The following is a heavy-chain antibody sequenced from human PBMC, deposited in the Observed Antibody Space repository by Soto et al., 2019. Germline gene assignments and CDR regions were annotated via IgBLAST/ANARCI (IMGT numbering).Heavy chain of an antibody. CDR1: VFTFSSYA. V-gene: IGHV3-30-3*01. D-gene: IGHD6-19*01. Sequence: GGSLRLSCAASVFTFSSYAMHWVRQAPGKGLEWVAVISYDGSNKYYADSVKGRFTISRGNSKNTLYLQMNSLRAEDTAVYYCARGRGAVAPFDYWGQGTLVTVSS. CDR3: ARGRGAVAPFDY. CDR2: ISYDGSNK. J-gene: IGHJ4*02.